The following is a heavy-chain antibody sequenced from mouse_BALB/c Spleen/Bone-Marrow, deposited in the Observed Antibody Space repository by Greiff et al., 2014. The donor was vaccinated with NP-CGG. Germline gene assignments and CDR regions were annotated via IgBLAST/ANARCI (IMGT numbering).Heavy chain of an antibody. V-gene: IGHV1S34*01. Sequence: LVKTGASVKISCKASGYSFTGYYMHWVKQSHGKSLKCIGYISCYNGATSYNQKFKGKATFTVDTSSSTAYMQFNSLTSEDSAVYYCVKGVYGNPFAYWGQGTLVTVSA. CDR3: VKGVYGNPFAY. J-gene: IGHJ3*01. CDR1: GYSFTGYY. CDR2: ISCYNGAT. D-gene: IGHD2-1*01.